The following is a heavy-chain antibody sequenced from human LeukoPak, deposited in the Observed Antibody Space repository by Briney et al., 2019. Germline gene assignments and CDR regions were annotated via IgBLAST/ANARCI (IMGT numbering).Heavy chain of an antibody. CDR2: INWNGRIT. CDR3: ARGSVQLWLRDTYYYMDV. CDR1: GFTFDDYA. V-gene: IGHV3-20*04. Sequence: PSGGSLRLSCAASGFTFDDYAMNCVRQVPGRGLEWLSGINWNGRITEYADSVKDRFTISRQNTKNSLYLYMNNLGGEDTALYFCARGSVQLWLRDTYYYMDVWGKGTTVTVSS. J-gene: IGHJ6*03. D-gene: IGHD5-18*01.